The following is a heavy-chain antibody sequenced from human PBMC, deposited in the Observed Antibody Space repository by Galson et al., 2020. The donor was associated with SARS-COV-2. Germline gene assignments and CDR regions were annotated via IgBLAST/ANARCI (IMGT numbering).Heavy chain of an antibody. Sequence: SETLSLTCTVSGGSISSSSYYCGWIRQPPGKGLEWIGTMYYSGSTYYNPSLKSRISLSVDTTRNQFTLKLSSVTASDTAVYFCAMGGMVRAPNWFDPWGQGTLVIVSS. V-gene: IGHV4-39*01. CDR2: MYYSGST. D-gene: IGHD3-10*01. J-gene: IGHJ5*02. CDR3: AMGGMVRAPNWFDP. CDR1: GGSISSSSYY.